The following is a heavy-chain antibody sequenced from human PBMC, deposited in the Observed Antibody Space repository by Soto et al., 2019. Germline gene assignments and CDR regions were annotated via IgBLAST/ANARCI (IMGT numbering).Heavy chain of an antibody. J-gene: IGHJ6*02. CDR1: GFTFSNYW. D-gene: IGHD3-3*01. Sequence: EVQLVESGGGLVQPGGSLRLSCGASGFTFSNYWMNWVRQAPGKGLEWVANIKQDGSEKHYVDSVKGRFTISRDNSKNTLYLQMNSLRAEDTAVYYCAKGRRYYDFWSGDYYYGMDVWGQGTTVTVSS. CDR3: AKGRRYYDFWSGDYYYGMDV. CDR2: IKQDGSEK. V-gene: IGHV3-7*01.